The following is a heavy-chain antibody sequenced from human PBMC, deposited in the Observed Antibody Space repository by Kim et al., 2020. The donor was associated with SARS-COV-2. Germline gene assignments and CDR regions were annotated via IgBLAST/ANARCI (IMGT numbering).Heavy chain of an antibody. CDR3: ARGRSGSYFDY. D-gene: IGHD1-26*01. V-gene: IGHV4-34*01. J-gene: IGHJ4*02. CDR2: T. Sequence: TNYNPSLKSRVTISVDTSKNQFSLKLSSVTAADTAVYYCARGRSGSYFDYWGQGTLVTVSS.